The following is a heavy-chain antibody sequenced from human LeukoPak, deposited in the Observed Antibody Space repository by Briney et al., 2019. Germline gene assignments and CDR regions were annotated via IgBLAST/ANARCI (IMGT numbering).Heavy chain of an antibody. V-gene: IGHV1-46*01. CDR3: ARPRTANYYYYALDV. Sequence: ASVKVSCKASEYTSTDYYIHWVRQAPGQGLEWMGVVNPSDGTITYAQRFQGRVTMTTDTSTSTVYMALSSLTSEDTAVYYCARPRTANYYYYALDVWGQGTTVTVSS. CDR2: VNPSDGTI. D-gene: IGHD1-1*01. CDR1: EYTSTDYY. J-gene: IGHJ6*02.